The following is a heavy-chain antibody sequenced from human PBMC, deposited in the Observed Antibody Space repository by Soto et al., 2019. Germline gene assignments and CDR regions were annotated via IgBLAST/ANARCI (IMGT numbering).Heavy chain of an antibody. CDR3: ASEYYSDSSGTGRNWFDR. CDR1: GGTFSSYA. V-gene: IGHV1-69*01. J-gene: IGHJ5*02. D-gene: IGHD3-22*01. CDR2: IIPIFGTA. Sequence: QVQLVQSGAEVKKPGSSVKVSCKASGGTFSSYAISWVRQAPGQGLEWMGGIIPIFGTANYAQKFQGRVTIPADESTSTAYMELSSLRSEDTAVYYCASEYYSDSSGTGRNWFDRWGQGTLVNVYS.